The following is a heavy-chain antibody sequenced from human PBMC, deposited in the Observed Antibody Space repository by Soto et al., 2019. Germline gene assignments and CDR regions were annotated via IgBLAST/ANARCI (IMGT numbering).Heavy chain of an antibody. CDR1: GYTFTSYG. D-gene: IGHD3-16*02. CDR2: IIPIFGTA. Sequence: SVKVSCKASGYTFTSYGISWVRQAPGQGLEWMGGIIPIFGTANYAQKFQGRVTITADESTSTAYMELSSLRSEDTAVYYCARGRLGELSFRRSHDAFDIWGQGTMVTVS. CDR3: ARGRLGELSFRRSHDAFDI. J-gene: IGHJ3*02. V-gene: IGHV1-69*13.